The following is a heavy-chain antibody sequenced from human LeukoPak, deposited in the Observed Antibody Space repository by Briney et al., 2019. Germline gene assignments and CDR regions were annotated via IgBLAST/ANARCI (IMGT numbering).Heavy chain of an antibody. CDR3: AREDSGPIDF. J-gene: IGHJ4*02. V-gene: IGHV4-30-2*01. CDR2: IYHSGST. CDR1: GGSISSGGYS. Sequence: SETLSLTCAVSGGSISSGGYSWNWIRQPPGKGLGWIGYIYHSGSTYYNPSLKSRVTISVDRSKNQFSLKLSSVTAADTAVYYCAREDSGPIDFWGQGTLVTVSS.